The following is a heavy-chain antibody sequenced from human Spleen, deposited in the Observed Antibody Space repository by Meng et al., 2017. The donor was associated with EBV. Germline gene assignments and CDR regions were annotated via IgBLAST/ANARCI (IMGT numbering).Heavy chain of an antibody. V-gene: IGHV3-11*01. J-gene: IGHJ4*02. CDR3: AGAEARHDRNFDY. D-gene: IGHD3-22*01. CDR2: ISGSGTTI. CDR1: GWTFSDYY. Sequence: QVQLVGSGGGLVKPGGSLRLSCAASGWTFSDYYMSWIRQAPGKGLEWISYISGSGTTIYYADSVNGRFTISRDNAKNSLYLQMNSLRDEDTAVYYCAGAEARHDRNFDYWGQGTLVTVFS.